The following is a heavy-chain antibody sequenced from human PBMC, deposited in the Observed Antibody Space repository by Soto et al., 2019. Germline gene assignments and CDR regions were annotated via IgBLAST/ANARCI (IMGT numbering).Heavy chain of an antibody. CDR2: IYSGGST. J-gene: IGHJ6*03. D-gene: IGHD2-15*01. CDR1: GFTVSSNY. CDR3: ARGILEYYYYYYMDV. V-gene: IGHV3-66*01. Sequence: EVQLVESEGGLVQPGGSLRLSCAASGFTVSSNYMSWVRQAPGKGLEWVSVIYSGGSTYYADSVKGRFTISRDNSKNTLYLQMNSLRAEDTAVYYCARGILEYYYYYYMDVWGKGTTVTVSS.